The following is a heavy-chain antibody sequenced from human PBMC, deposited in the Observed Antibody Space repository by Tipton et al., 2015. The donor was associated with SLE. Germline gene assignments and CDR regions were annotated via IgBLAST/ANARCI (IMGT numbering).Heavy chain of an antibody. V-gene: IGHV4-39*01. Sequence: TLSLTCTVSGGSISSSSYYWGWIRQPPGKGLEWIGSIYYSGSTYYNPSLKSRVTISVDTSKNQFSLKLSSVTAADTAVYYCASRSTMVRGANDAFDIWGQGTMVTVSS. CDR3: ASRSTMVRGANDAFDI. CDR2: IYYSGST. D-gene: IGHD3-10*01. J-gene: IGHJ3*02. CDR1: GGSISSSSYY.